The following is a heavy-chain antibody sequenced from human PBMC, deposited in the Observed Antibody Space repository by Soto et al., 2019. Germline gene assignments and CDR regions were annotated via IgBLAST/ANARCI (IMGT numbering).Heavy chain of an antibody. CDR1: GGSFSGYY. Sequence: SETLSLTCAVYGGSFSGYYWSWIRQPPGKGLEWIGDINHSVSTNYNPSLKSRVTISVCTSKDQFSLKLSSVTAADTAVYYCARVRYQLLSSYYYYYYCMDVWGQGTTVTVCS. J-gene: IGHJ6*02. V-gene: IGHV4-34*01. CDR3: ARVRYQLLSSYYYYYYCMDV. CDR2: INHSVST. D-gene: IGHD2-2*01.